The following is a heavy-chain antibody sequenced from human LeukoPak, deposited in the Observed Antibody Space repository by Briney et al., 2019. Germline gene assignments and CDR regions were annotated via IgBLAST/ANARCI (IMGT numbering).Heavy chain of an antibody. Sequence: PGGSLRLSCAASGFTFSNYWMSWVRQAPGKGLEWKGLEWVATIKPDGSYNDYVDSVKGRFTISRDNTKNSLYLQMSSLRAEDTAMYYCASEMNWSFGYWGQGTLVTVSS. CDR3: ASEMNWSFGY. V-gene: IGHV3-7*04. D-gene: IGHD1-1*01. J-gene: IGHJ4*02. CDR1: GFTFSNYW. CDR2: IKPDGSYN.